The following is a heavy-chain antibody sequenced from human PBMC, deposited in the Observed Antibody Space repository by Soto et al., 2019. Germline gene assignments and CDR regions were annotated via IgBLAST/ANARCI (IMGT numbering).Heavy chain of an antibody. V-gene: IGHV5-51*01. Sequence: GESLKISCKVSGYNFTIYWIAWARQMPGKGLEWMGLIYPGDSDTRYSPSFQGQVTISADKSISTAYLQWSSLKASDSAMYYCAIRGNSHAYFDFWGQGTLVTVSS. CDR2: IYPGDSDT. CDR1: GYNFTIYW. D-gene: IGHD5-18*01. J-gene: IGHJ4*02. CDR3: AIRGNSHAYFDF.